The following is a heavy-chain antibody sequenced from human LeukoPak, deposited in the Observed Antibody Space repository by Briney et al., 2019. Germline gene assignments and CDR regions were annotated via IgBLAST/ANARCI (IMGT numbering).Heavy chain of an antibody. D-gene: IGHD2-2*02. CDR3: AKVGCSSTSCYMWFDY. J-gene: IGHJ4*02. Sequence: GGSLRLSCAASGFTFSSYAMSWVRQAPGKGLEWVSAISGSGGSKYYADSVKGRFTISRDNSKNTLYLQMNSLRAEDTAVYYCAKVGCSSTSCYMWFDYWGQGTLVTVSS. CDR2: ISGSGGSK. V-gene: IGHV3-23*01. CDR1: GFTFSSYA.